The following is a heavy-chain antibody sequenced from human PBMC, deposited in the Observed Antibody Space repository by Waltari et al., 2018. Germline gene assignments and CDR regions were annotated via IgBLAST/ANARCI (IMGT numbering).Heavy chain of an antibody. V-gene: IGHV4-39*01. Sequence: WPGLRQPPGNGMGWIGSVYFRGGADYNPSLKSRVTISVDTSKNQFSLKRTSMTATDTSFYFCAGFHCSPRTGWFDPWGQGIGVTVSS. J-gene: IGHJ5*02. CDR3: AGFHCSPRTGWFDP. D-gene: IGHD2-21*01. CDR2: VYFRGGA.